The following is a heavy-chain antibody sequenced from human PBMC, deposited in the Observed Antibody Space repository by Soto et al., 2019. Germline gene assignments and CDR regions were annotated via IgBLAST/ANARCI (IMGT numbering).Heavy chain of an antibody. CDR2: ISAYNGNT. V-gene: IGHV1-18*04. CDR1: GYTFTSYG. D-gene: IGHD1-7*01. CDR3: ARGLTGTTYRDYYGMDV. Sequence: ASVKVSCKASGYTFTSYGISWVRQAPGQGLEWMGWISAYNGNTNYAQKLQGRVTMTTDTSTSTAYMELRSLRSDDTAVYYCARGLTGTTYRDYYGMDVGGQGTTVTV. J-gene: IGHJ6*02.